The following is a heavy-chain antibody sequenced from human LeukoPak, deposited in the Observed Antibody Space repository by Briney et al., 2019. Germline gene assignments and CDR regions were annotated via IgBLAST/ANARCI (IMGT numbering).Heavy chain of an antibody. CDR1: GFTFSTYG. V-gene: IGHV3-33*01. D-gene: IGHD3-10*01. Sequence: GGSLRLSCAASGFTFSTYGMHWVRQAQGKGLEWVALIWYDGSNENYADSVKGRFTISRDNAQNSLYLQMNSLRDEDTAVYYCARDSRFGKLLIPYFDYWGQGTLVTVSS. CDR2: IWYDGSNE. CDR3: ARDSRFGKLLIPYFDY. J-gene: IGHJ4*02.